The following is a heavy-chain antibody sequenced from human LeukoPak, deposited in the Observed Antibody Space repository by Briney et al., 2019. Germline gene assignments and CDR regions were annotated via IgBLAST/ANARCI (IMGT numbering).Heavy chain of an antibody. D-gene: IGHD3-10*01. J-gene: IGHJ3*02. CDR3: AKERGRLTMVRGGYDAFDI. Sequence: ASVKVSCKASGYTFTNYGVSWVRQAPGQGLEWMGWISTYNGNTKYAQKFQGRVTMTTDTSTNTAYMEVRRLRFDDTALYYCAKERGRLTMVRGGYDAFDIWGQGTMVTVSS. CDR2: ISTYNGNT. CDR1: GYTFTNYG. V-gene: IGHV1-18*01.